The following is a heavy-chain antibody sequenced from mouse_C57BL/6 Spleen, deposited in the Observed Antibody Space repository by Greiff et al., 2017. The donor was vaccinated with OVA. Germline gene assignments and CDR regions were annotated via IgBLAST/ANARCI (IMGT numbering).Heavy chain of an antibody. Sequence: VQLQESGAELVKPGASVKISCKASGYAFSSYWMNWVKQRPGKGLEWIGQIYPGDGDTTYNGKFKGKATLTADKSSSTAYMQLSSLTSDDSAVDFCARNEGPYSSWFADWGQGTLVTVSA. CDR3: ARNEGPYSSWFAD. J-gene: IGHJ3*01. CDR2: IYPGDGDT. V-gene: IGHV1-80*01. D-gene: IGHD2-5*01. CDR1: GYAFSSYW.